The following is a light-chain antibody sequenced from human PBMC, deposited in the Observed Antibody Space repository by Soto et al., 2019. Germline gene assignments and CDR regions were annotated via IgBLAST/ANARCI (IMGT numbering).Light chain of an antibody. Sequence: EIVLTQYPGTLSLSPGERATLSCRASQSVGSNYLAWYQQKPGQAPRLLIYGASTRASGIPDRFSVSGSGTDFSLTIRRLEPEDFAVYYCQQYGSSPPYTVGKGTKLEIK. J-gene: IGKJ2*01. CDR3: QQYGSSPPYT. V-gene: IGKV3-20*01. CDR1: QSVGSNY. CDR2: GAS.